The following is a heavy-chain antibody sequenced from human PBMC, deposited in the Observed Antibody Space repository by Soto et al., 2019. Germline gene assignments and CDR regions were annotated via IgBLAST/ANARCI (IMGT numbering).Heavy chain of an antibody. CDR1: GYTFTSYD. J-gene: IGHJ6*02. Sequence: ASVKVSCKASGYTFTSYDINWVRQATGQGLEWMGWMNPNSGNTGYAQKFQGRVTMTRNTSISTAYMELSSLRSEDTAVYYCARGSIRYYDILTGYYYYYGMDVWGQGTTVTVSS. CDR3: ARGSIRYYDILTGYYYYYGMDV. CDR2: MNPNSGNT. V-gene: IGHV1-8*01. D-gene: IGHD3-9*01.